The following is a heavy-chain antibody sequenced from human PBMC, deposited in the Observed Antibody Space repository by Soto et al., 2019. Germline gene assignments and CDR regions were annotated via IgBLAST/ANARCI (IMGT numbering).Heavy chain of an antibody. V-gene: IGHV3-48*02. D-gene: IGHD6-19*01. CDR2: ISDSSATR. Sequence: EAQLVESGGGLVQPGGSLRLSCAASGFTFATYSMNWVRQAPGKGQEWVSYISDSSATRYYADSVTGRFTISRDNAKNSLYLQMNSLRDEDSALYYCARASGWYPSDAFEIWGQGTPVTVSS. CDR3: ARASGWYPSDAFEI. J-gene: IGHJ3*02. CDR1: GFTFATYS.